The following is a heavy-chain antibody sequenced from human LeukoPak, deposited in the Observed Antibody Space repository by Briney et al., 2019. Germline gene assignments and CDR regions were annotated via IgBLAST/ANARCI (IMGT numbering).Heavy chain of an antibody. CDR2: ISGSGGST. J-gene: IGHJ4*02. CDR3: AKGRHPGVVIIYFDY. D-gene: IGHD3-3*01. Sequence: GGSLRLSCAASGFTFSSYAMSWVRQAPGKGLEWVSAISGSGGSTYYADSVKGRFTISRDNSKNTLYLQMNSLRAEDTAVYYCAKGRHPGVVIIYFDYWGQGTLVTVSS. CDR1: GFTFSSYA. V-gene: IGHV3-23*01.